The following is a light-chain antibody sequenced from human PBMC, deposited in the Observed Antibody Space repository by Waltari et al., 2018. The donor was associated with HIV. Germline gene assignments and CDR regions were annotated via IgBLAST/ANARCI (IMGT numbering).Light chain of an antibody. CDR1: RNDVGRYDF. CDR3: SSYAANNTFVI. J-gene: IGLJ2*01. Sequence: QSALTQPPSASGPPGQSVTISCTGTRNDVGRYDFVSWYQLRPGNVPKLIIYEVTKRPSGVAVRFSGSKSGNTASLTVSGLQNDDEADYYCSSYAANNTFVIFGGGTKLTVL. V-gene: IGLV2-8*01. CDR2: EVT.